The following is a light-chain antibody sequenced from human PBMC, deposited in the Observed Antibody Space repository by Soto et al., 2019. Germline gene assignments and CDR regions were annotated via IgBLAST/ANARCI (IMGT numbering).Light chain of an antibody. V-gene: IGKV3-20*01. CDR1: QSISSNF. CDR2: GAS. CDR3: KQYGGSNRT. J-gene: IGKJ1*01. Sequence: EIVLTQSPGTLSLSPWEGATLSCRASQSISSNFLAWYQQKRGQAPRLLIHGASNRATGIPDRFSGSGSGTYFALKITRLEPEDFAVYYCKQYGGSNRTFGQGTK.